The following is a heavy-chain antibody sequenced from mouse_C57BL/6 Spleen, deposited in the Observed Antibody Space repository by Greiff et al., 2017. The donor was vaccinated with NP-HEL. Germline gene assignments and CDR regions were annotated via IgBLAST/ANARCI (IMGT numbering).Heavy chain of an antibody. D-gene: IGHD1-1*01. Sequence: QVQLQQSGPELVKPGASVKISCKASGYAFSSSWMNWVKQRPGKGLEWIGRIYPGDGDTNYNGKFKGKATLPADKSSSPAYMQLSSLTSEDSAVHFCARGYYGSSLYWYFDVWGTGTTVTVSS. CDR2: IYPGDGDT. V-gene: IGHV1-82*01. J-gene: IGHJ1*03. CDR1: GYAFSSSW. CDR3: ARGYYGSSLYWYFDV.